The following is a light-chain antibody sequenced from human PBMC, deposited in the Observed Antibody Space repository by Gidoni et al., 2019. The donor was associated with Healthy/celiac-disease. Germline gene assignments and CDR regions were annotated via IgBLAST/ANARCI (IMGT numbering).Light chain of an antibody. CDR1: QSVSSSY. Sequence: EIVLAQSPCTLSLSPGERATLSCRASQSVSSSYLAWYQQKPGPAPRPLIYGASSRATGSTDRFSGSGAGTDFTLTISRLEPEEVAVYYCQQYGSSPPLTFGGGTKVEIK. V-gene: IGKV3-20*01. J-gene: IGKJ4*02. CDR2: GAS. CDR3: QQYGSSPPLT.